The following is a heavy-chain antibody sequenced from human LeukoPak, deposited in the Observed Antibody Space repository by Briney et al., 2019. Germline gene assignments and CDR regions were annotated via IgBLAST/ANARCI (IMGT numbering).Heavy chain of an antibody. D-gene: IGHD2-21*02. CDR1: GYTFTSYY. Sequence: ASVKVSCKASGYTFTSYYMHWLRQAPGQGLEWMGIINPSGGSTSYAQKFQGRVTMTRDMSTSTVYMDLSSLRSEDTAVYYCARASIVVVTDDFDYWGQGTLVTVSS. CDR2: INPSGGST. V-gene: IGHV1-46*01. CDR3: ARASIVVVTDDFDY. J-gene: IGHJ4*02.